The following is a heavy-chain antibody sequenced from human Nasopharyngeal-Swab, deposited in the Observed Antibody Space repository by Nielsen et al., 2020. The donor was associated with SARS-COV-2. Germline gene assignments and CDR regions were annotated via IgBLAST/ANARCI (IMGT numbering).Heavy chain of an antibody. CDR3: ARESGGSTVDY. J-gene: IGHJ4*02. Sequence: ASVKVSCKASGYTFSNYVMNWVRQTPGQGLEWMGWIDTNTGNPTYAPGFTGRFVFSLDTSVSTAYLQISSLKAEDTAVYYCARESGGSTVDYWGQGTLVTVSS. CDR2: IDTNTGNP. D-gene: IGHD1-1*01. V-gene: IGHV7-4-1*02. CDR1: GYTFSNYV.